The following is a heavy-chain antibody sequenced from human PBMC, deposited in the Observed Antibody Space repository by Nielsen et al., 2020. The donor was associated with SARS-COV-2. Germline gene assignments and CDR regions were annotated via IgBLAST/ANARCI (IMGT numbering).Heavy chain of an antibody. CDR3: ASSDGMDV. J-gene: IGHJ6*02. V-gene: IGHV3-30-3*01. CDR2: ISYDGSNK. CDR1: GFTFSSYA. Sequence: GESLKISCAASGFTFSSYAMHWVRQAPGKGLEWVAVISYDGSNKYYADSVKGRFTISRDNAKNSLYLQMNSLRAEDTALYYCASSDGMDVWGQGTTVTVPS.